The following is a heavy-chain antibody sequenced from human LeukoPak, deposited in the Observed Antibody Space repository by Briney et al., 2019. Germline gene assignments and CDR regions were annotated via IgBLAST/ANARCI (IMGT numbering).Heavy chain of an antibody. Sequence: GGSLRLSCAASGFTFSSHGMHWVREAPGKGLEWVAVIWYDGSKRYYADSVKGRFTISRDDSKNTLYLHMNSLRDEDTAVYYCARDPASSFDYWGQGTLVTVSS. CDR3: ARDPASSFDY. CDR2: IWYDGSKR. CDR1: GFTFSSHG. V-gene: IGHV3-33*01. J-gene: IGHJ4*02. D-gene: IGHD2-15*01.